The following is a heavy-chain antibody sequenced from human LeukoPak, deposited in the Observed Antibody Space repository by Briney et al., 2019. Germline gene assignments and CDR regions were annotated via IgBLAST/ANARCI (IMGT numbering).Heavy chain of an antibody. J-gene: IGHJ6*02. V-gene: IGHV3-48*04. CDR1: GFTFSSYS. D-gene: IGHD2-15*01. CDR2: ISSSGSTI. CDR3: ARPQGRVVVAATAFGMDV. Sequence: GGSLRLSCAASGFTFSSYSMNWVRQAPGRGLEWVSYISSSGSTIYYADSVKGRFTISRDNAKNSLYLQMNSLRAEDTAVYYCARPQGRVVVAATAFGMDVWGQGTTVTVS.